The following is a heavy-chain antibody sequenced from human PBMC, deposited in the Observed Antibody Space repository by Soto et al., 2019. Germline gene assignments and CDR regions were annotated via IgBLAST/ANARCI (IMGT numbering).Heavy chain of an antibody. V-gene: IGHV3-49*03. CDR2: IRSKAYGGTT. J-gene: IGHJ5*02. CDR1: GFTFGDYA. Sequence: GGSLRLSCTASGFTFGDYAMSWFRQAPGKGLEWVGFIRSKAYGGTTEYAASVKGRFTISRDDSKSIAYLQMNSLKTEDTAVYYCTREVNVLDNWFDPWGQGTLVTVSS. CDR3: TREVNVLDNWFDP. D-gene: IGHD3-16*01.